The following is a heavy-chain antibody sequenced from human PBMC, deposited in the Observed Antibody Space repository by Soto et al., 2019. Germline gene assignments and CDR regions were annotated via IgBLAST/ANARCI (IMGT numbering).Heavy chain of an antibody. D-gene: IGHD6-13*01. CDR3: ARALETGYSSSVSSGY. CDR2: INPSGGST. CDR1: GYTFTSYY. J-gene: IGHJ4*02. V-gene: IGHV1-46*01. Sequence: QVQLVQSGAEVKKPGASVKVSCKASGYTFTSYYMHWVRQAPGQGLEWMGIINPSGGSTSYAQKFQGRVTMTRDPSTSTVYMELSSLRSEDTAVYYCARALETGYSSSVSSGYWGQGTLVTVSS.